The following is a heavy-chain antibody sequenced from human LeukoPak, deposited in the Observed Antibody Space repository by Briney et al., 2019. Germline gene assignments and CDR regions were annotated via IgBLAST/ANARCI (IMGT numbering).Heavy chain of an antibody. J-gene: IGHJ4*02. D-gene: IGHD6-19*01. CDR3: AKAKLSIAVAGIDY. Sequence: PGGSLRLSCAASGFTFSSYGMSWVRQAPGKGLEWVSAISGSGGSTYYADSVKGRFTISRDNSKNTLYLQMNSLRAEDTAVYYCAKAKLSIAVAGIDYWGQGTLVTVSS. CDR2: ISGSGGST. V-gene: IGHV3-23*01. CDR1: GFTFSSYG.